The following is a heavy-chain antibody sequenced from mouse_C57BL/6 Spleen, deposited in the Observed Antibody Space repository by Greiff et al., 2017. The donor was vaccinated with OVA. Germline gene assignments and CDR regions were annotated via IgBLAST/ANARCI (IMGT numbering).Heavy chain of an antibody. CDR2: ISSGSSTI. CDR1: GFTFSDYG. Sequence: EVQRVESGGGLVKPGGSLKLSCAASGFTFSDYGMHWVRQAPEKGLVWVAYISSGSSTIYYADTVKGRFTISRDNAKNTLFLQMTSLRSEDTAMYYCARKVTGYYAMDYWGQGTSVTVSS. D-gene: IGHD4-1*01. V-gene: IGHV5-17*01. CDR3: ARKVTGYYAMDY. J-gene: IGHJ4*01.